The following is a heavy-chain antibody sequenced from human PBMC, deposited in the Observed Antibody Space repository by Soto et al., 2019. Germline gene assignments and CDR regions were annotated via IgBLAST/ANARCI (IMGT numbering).Heavy chain of an antibody. CDR1: GGSVSSGSYY. V-gene: IGHV4-61*01. D-gene: IGHD6-13*01. CDR2: IYYSGST. CDR3: ARVRWIDFIAAAGSDRSYYFDY. Sequence: SETLSLTCTVSGGSVSSGSYYWSWIRQPPGKGLEWIGYIYYSGSTNYNPSLKSRVTISVDTSKNQFSLKLSSVTAADTAVYYCARVRWIDFIAAAGSDRSYYFDYWGQGTLVTVSS. J-gene: IGHJ4*02.